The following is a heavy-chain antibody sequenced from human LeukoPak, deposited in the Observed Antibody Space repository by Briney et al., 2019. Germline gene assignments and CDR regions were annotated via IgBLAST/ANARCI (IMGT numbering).Heavy chain of an antibody. CDR3: ARDPGGYSSGGELDV. V-gene: IGHV3-21*01. Sequence: GGSLRLSCAASRFTFRNYNMNWVRRAPGKGLEWVSSISSSSSYIYYADSVKGRFTISRDNAKNSLYLQMNSLRAEDMAVYYCARDPGGYSSGGELDVWGKGTTVTVSS. CDR2: ISSSSSYI. J-gene: IGHJ6*04. CDR1: RFTFRNYN. D-gene: IGHD6-19*01.